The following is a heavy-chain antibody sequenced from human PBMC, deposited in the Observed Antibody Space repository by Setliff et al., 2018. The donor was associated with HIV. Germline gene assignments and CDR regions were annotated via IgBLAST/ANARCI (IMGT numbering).Heavy chain of an antibody. V-gene: IGHV1-3*01. CDR1: GYTFTNNV. J-gene: IGHJ4*02. CDR3: ARDHPGIAY. Sequence: ALVKVSCKASGYTFTNNVIHWVRQAPGQRLEWMGWIHAGSGDTQYSQKFQGRVTITRDTSASTVYMELSSLRSEDTAMYYCARDHPGIAYWGQGTMVTVSS. CDR2: IHAGSGDT.